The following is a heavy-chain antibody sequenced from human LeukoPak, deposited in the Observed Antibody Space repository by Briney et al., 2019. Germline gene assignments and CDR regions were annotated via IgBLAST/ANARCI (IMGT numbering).Heavy chain of an antibody. V-gene: IGHV4-59*08. CDR2: IYYSGST. J-gene: IGHJ4*02. Sequence: SETLSLTCTVSGGSISSDYWSWIRQPPGKGLEWIGYIYYSGSTTSNPSLKSRVTMSVDTSKNQFSLMLTSVTAADTAVYYCARGPGLNYFDHWGQGILVTVSS. CDR3: ARGPGLNYFDH. CDR1: GGSISSDY.